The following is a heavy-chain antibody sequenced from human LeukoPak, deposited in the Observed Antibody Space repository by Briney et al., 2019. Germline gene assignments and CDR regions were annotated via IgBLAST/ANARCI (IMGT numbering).Heavy chain of an antibody. Sequence: GGSLRLSCAASGFAFNNYRMNWVRQAPGKGLEWVSSISSDGDYMWYADSLKGRFTMSRDNAKNSLYLRMSSLRAEDTAVYFCAKGNWGDDWGQGTLVTVSS. D-gene: IGHD7-27*01. V-gene: IGHV3-21*04. CDR1: GFAFNNYR. J-gene: IGHJ4*02. CDR3: AKGNWGDD. CDR2: ISSDGDYM.